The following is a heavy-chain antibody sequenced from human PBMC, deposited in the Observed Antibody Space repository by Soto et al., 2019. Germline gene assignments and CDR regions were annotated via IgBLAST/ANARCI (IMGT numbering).Heavy chain of an antibody. CDR1: GFTFSSYA. CDR2: ISGSGGST. J-gene: IGHJ6*02. Sequence: GGSLRLSCAASGFTFSSYAMSWVRQAPGKGLEWVSAISGSGGSTYYADSVKGRFTISRDNSKNTLYLQMNSLRAEDTAVYYCAKGGSRWPYYYYGMDVWGQGTTVTVSS. CDR3: AKGGSRWPYYYYGMDV. D-gene: IGHD4-17*01. V-gene: IGHV3-23*01.